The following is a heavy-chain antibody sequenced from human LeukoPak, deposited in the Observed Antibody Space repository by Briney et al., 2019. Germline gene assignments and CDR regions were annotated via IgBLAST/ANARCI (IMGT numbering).Heavy chain of an antibody. V-gene: IGHV4-30-2*01. D-gene: IGHD3-22*01. Sequence: SETLSLTCTVSGGSISSGGCYWSWIRQPPGKGLEWIGYIYHSGSTYYNPSLKSRVTISVDRSKNQFSLKLSSVTAADTAVYYCARSYDSSGYPDYWGQGTLVTVSS. J-gene: IGHJ4*02. CDR2: IYHSGST. CDR3: ARSYDSSGYPDY. CDR1: GGSISSGGCY.